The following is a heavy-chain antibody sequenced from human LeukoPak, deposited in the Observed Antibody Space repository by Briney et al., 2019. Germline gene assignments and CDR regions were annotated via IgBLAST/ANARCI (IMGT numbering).Heavy chain of an antibody. CDR1: GGSISSSSYY. V-gene: IGHV4-39*01. D-gene: IGHD3-22*01. CDR2: IYYSGST. Sequence: KPSETLSLTCTVSGGSISSSSYYWGWIRQPPGKGLEWIGRIYYSGSTYYNPSPKRRVAISVDTSQNQFSLKLSSVTAADTAVYYCARSERGYDSSGYYPPHFDYWGQGTLVTVSS. CDR3: ARSERGYDSSGYYPPHFDY. J-gene: IGHJ4*02.